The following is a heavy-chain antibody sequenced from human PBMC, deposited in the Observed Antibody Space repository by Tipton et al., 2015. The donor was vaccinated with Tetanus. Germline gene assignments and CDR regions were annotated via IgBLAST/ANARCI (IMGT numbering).Heavy chain of an antibody. CDR2: ISHNGST. J-gene: IGHJ4*02. CDR3: AREPAATGTSLFDY. Sequence: LVQPSGILSLTCAVSGGSISSNYWWSWVRQSPGTGLEWIGEISHNGSTNYNPSLKSRVTISVDKSKNQFSLRLGSVTAADTAMYYCAREPAATGTSLFDYWGQGALVTVSS. CDR1: GGSISSNYW. V-gene: IGHV4-4*02. D-gene: IGHD6-13*01.